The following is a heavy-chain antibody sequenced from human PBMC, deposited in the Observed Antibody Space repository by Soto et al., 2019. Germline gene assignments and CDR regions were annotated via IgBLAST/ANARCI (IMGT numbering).Heavy chain of an antibody. CDR2: IYYSGST. D-gene: IGHD2-15*01. V-gene: IGHV4-59*01. J-gene: IGHJ4*02. CDR3: ARGYCTGGRCYSAFDY. Sequence: PSETLSLTCTVSGGSISNYFWSWIRQPPGKGLEWIGYIYYSGSTNYNPSLKSRVTISLDTSKNQFSLKLSSATAADTAVYYCARGYCTGGRCYSAFDYWGQGTLVTVSS. CDR1: GGSISNYF.